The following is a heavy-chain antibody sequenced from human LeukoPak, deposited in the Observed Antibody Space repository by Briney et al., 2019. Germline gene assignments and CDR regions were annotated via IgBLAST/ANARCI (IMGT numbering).Heavy chain of an antibody. J-gene: IGHJ4*02. CDR3: AKTSISGYSSGWLDY. CDR2: ISGSGGST. D-gene: IGHD6-19*01. CDR1: GFTFSSYG. Sequence: GGSLRLSCAASGFTFSSYGMSWVRQAPGKGLEGVSAISGSGGSTYYADSVKGRFTISRDNSKNTLYLQMNSLRAEDTAVYYCAKTSISGYSSGWLDYWGQGTLVTVSS. V-gene: IGHV3-23*01.